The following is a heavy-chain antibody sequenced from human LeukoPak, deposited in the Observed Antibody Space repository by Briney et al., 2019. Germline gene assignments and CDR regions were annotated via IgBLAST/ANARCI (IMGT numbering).Heavy chain of an antibody. D-gene: IGHD6-13*01. V-gene: IGHV3-30*18. CDR2: ISYDGSNK. J-gene: IGHJ4*02. CDR1: GFTFSSYG. Sequence: GGSLRLSWAASGFTFSSYGMHWVRQAPGKGRGWVAVISYDGSNKYYADSVKGRITISRDNSTNTLYLQMNSLRAEDTAVYYCGKDIAAAGFFGYWGQGTLVTVSS. CDR3: GKDIAAAGFFGY.